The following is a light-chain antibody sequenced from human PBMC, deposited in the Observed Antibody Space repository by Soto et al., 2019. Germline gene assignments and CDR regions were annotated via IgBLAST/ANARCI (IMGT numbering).Light chain of an antibody. CDR1: QSVRSN. J-gene: IGKJ1*01. CDR2: GAS. V-gene: IGKV3D-15*01. Sequence: EIVMTQSPATLSMSPGERATLSCRASQSVRSNLAWYHQKPGQAPRLLIYGASTRATGIPARFSGSGSGTEFTLTISSLQPDDFATYYCQHYNSYSEAFGQGTKVDI. CDR3: QHYNSYSEA.